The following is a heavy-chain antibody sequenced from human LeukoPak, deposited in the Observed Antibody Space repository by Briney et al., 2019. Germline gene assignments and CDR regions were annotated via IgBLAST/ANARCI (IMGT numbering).Heavy chain of an antibody. D-gene: IGHD6-25*01. CDR2: ISSSSSTI. CDR3: ARVSGYRTLSFDY. Sequence: GSLRLSCAASGFTFSSYSMNWVRQAPGKGLEWVSYISSSSSTIYYADSVKGRFTISRDNAKNSLYLQMNSLRAEDTAVYYCARVSGYRTLSFDYWGQGTLVTVSS. J-gene: IGHJ4*02. CDR1: GFTFSSYS. V-gene: IGHV3-48*01.